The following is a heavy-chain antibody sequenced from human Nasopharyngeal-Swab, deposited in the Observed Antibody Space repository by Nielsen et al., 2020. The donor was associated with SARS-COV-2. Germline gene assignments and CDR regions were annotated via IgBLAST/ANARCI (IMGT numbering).Heavy chain of an antibody. J-gene: IGHJ6*03. CDR2: INHSGST. V-gene: IGHV4-34*01. D-gene: IGHD2-15*01. CDR1: GRFFSGYY. Sequence: LSCAVYGRFFSGYYGRWIRQPQGRGMEWIGEINHSGSTNYNPSLKSRVTISVDTSKNQFSLKLSSVAAADTAVYYCARAHVVVVAATVVWDYYYYMDVWGKGTTVTVSS. CDR3: ARAHVVVVAATVVWDYYYYMDV.